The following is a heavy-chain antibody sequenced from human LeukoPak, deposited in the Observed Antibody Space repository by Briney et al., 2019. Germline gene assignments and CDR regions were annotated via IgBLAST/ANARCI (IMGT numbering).Heavy chain of an antibody. CDR2: IYSGGST. D-gene: IGHD3-10*01. CDR1: GFSVRTNC. J-gene: IGHJ4*02. Sequence: GGSLRLSCAASGFSVRTNCTSWVRQAPGKGLEWVSIIYSGGSTYYADSVKGRFTISRDNSKNTLYLQMDSLRAEDTAIYYCADLGSGSYCFDYWGQGTLVTVSS. CDR3: ADLGSGSYCFDY. V-gene: IGHV3-53*01.